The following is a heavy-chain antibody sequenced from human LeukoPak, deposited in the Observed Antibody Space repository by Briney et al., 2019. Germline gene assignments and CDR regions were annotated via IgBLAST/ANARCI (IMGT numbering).Heavy chain of an antibody. V-gene: IGHV1-69*05. CDR1: GGTFSSYA. Sequence: GASVKVSCKASGGTFSSYAISWVRQAPGQGLEWMGGIIPIFGTANYAQKFQGRVTITTDESTSTAYMELSSLRSEDTAVYYCARAHYGGNSFYFDYWGQGTLFTVSS. CDR2: IIPIFGTA. J-gene: IGHJ4*02. D-gene: IGHD4-23*01. CDR3: ARAHYGGNSFYFDY.